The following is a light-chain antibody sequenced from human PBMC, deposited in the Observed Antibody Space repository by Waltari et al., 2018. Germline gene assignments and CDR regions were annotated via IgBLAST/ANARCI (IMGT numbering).Light chain of an antibody. Sequence: DTVLTQSPGTLSLSPGERATLSYRASQSVRSSYLAWYQQKPGQAPRLLIYGASSRATGIPDRFSGSRSGTDFTLTISRLEPEDFAVYYCQQYVNTRLTFGPGTKVDIK. CDR1: QSVRSSY. J-gene: IGKJ3*01. V-gene: IGKV3-20*01. CDR2: GAS. CDR3: QQYVNTRLT.